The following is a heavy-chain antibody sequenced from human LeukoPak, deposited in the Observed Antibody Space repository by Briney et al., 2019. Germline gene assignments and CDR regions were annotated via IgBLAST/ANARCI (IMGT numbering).Heavy chain of an antibody. Sequence: ASVKVSCKASGYTFTGYYIHWVRQAPGQGLEWMGWINPNSGGTNYQRRVTMTRDTSISTAYMELSRLRSDDTAVYYCARDRASIYHYYGSGSYDYWGQGTLVTVSS. V-gene: IGHV1-2*02. CDR3: ARDRASIYHYYGSGSYDY. CDR1: GYTFTGYY. J-gene: IGHJ4*02. D-gene: IGHD3-10*01. CDR2: INPNSGGT.